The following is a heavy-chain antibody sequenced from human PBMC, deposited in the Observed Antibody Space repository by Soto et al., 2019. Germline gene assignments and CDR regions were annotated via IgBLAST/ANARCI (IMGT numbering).Heavy chain of an antibody. D-gene: IGHD6-13*01. CDR1: GFSLSTSGRT. V-gene: IGHV2-5*01. CDR2: GG. J-gene: IGHJ4*02. Sequence: QITLKESGPTLVKPTETLTLTCSVSGFSLSTSGRTLGWIRQPPGKAPEWLALGGQYSPSLQSRVTFTKDTSKNQVVLTLTDMDPADTATYDCTLRQDSSRGPIYWGQGSLVTVSS. CDR3: TLRQDSSRGPIY.